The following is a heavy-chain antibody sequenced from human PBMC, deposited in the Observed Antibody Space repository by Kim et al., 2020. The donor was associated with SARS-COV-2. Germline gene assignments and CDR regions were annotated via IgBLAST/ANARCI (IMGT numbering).Heavy chain of an antibody. J-gene: IGHJ6*02. D-gene: IGHD6-6*01. CDR2: MNPNSGNT. CDR3: ARGIARRRGYGMDV. CDR1: GYTFTSYD. Sequence: ASVKVSCKASGYTFTSYDINWVRQATGQGLEWMGWMNPNSGNTGYAQKFQGRVTMTRNTSISTAYMELSSLRSEDTAVYYCARGIARRRGYGMDVWGQGTTVTVSS. V-gene: IGHV1-8*01.